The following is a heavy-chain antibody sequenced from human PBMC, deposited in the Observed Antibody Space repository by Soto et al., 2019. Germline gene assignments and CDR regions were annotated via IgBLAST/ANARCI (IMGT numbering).Heavy chain of an antibody. CDR1: VGSISSNIYY. D-gene: IGHD6-6*01. V-gene: IGHV4-39*01. CDR3: ARHPTASTHGMEV. J-gene: IGHJ6*01. CDR2: IYYSGRT. Sequence: SETLSLTCSVSVGSISSNIYYLGWIRQPPGKGLEWIGSIYYSGRTYYNASLMSRVTMSLDTSKNQFSLKLSSLTSADTAVYYCARHPTASTHGMEVWAQGTTVTFSS.